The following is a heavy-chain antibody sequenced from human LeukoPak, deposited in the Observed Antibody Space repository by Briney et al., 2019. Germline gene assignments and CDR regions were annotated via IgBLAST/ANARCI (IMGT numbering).Heavy chain of an antibody. CDR3: AKGSFDI. J-gene: IGHJ3*02. CDR2: ISWNSGSI. Sequence: GRFLRLSCAASGFTFDDYAMHWVRQAPGEGLEWVSGISWNSGSIGYADSVKGRFTISRDNAKNSLYLQMNSLRAEDTALYYCAKGSFDIWGQGTMVTVSS. CDR1: GFTFDDYA. V-gene: IGHV3-9*01.